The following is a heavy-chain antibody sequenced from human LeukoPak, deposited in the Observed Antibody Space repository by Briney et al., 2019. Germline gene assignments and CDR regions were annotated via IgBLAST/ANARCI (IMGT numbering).Heavy chain of an antibody. D-gene: IGHD5-18*01. CDR2: INPNSGGA. CDR3: ARDLTTFVDTLDY. V-gene: IGHV1-2*02. CDR1: GYTFTDYY. J-gene: IGHJ4*02. Sequence: ASVKVSCKASGYTFTDYYMHWVRQAPGQVLGWMGWINPNSGGANYAQRFQGRVTMTGDTSISTAYMELSRLTSDDTAVYYCARDLTTFVDTLDYWGQGTLVTVSS.